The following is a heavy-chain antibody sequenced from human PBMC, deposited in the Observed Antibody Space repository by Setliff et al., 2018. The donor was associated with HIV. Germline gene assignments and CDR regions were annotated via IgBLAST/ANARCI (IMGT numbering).Heavy chain of an antibody. J-gene: IGHJ4*02. CDR1: GGTFSRYT. D-gene: IGHD2-2*01. V-gene: IGHV1-18*01. CDR2: ISAYNGNT. CDR3: ARGFFNCGSTSCYRPFDY. Sequence: VASVKVSCKASGGTFSRYTISWVRQAPGQGLEWMGWISAYNGNTNHAQKLQGRVTMTTDTSTSTAYMELRSLRSDDTAVYYCARGFFNCGSTSCYRPFDYWGQGTLVTVSS.